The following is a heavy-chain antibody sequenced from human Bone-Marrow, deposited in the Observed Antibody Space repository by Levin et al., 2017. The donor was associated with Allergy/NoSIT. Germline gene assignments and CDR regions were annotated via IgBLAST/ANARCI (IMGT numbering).Heavy chain of an antibody. Sequence: LSLTCAASGFTFSTSWMNWVRQAPGKGLEWVANISPDGREKRYVDSVKGRFTISRDNAKNSLLLHMNSLRPEDTAVYYCSAWSDSSPYWGQGSLVTVSS. D-gene: IGHD3-3*01. V-gene: IGHV3-7*01. CDR2: ISPDGREK. J-gene: IGHJ4*02. CDR1: GFTFSTSW. CDR3: SAWSDSSPY.